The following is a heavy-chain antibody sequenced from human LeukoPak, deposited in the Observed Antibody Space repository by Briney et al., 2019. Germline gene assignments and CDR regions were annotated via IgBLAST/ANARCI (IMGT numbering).Heavy chain of an antibody. CDR2: IYYSGST. V-gene: IGHV4-59*08. D-gene: IGHD3-10*01. CDR1: GGSISSYY. CDR3: ARIGSGSYYAGGDY. Sequence: SETLSLTCTVSGGSISSYYWSWIRQPPGKGLEWIGYIYYSGSTNYNPSLKSRVTISVDTSKNQFSLKLSSVTAADTAVYYCARIGSGSYYAGGDYWGQGTLVTVSS. J-gene: IGHJ4*02.